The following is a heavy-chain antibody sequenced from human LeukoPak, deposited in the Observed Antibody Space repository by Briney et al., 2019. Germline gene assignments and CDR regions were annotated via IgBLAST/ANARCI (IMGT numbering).Heavy chain of an antibody. CDR3: ARKVGYDILTGHPYYYYYMDV. CDR2: MNPNSGNT. CDR1: GYTFTSYD. J-gene: IGHJ6*03. V-gene: IGHV1-8*01. Sequence: ASVKVSCKASGYTFTSYDINWVRQATGQGLEWMGWMNPNSGNTGYAQKFQGRVTMTRNTSISTAYMELSSLRPEDTAVYYRARKVGYDILTGHPYYYYYMDVWGKGTTVTVSS. D-gene: IGHD3-9*01.